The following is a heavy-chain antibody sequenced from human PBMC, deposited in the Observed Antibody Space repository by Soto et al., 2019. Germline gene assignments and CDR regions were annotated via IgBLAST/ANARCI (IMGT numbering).Heavy chain of an antibody. CDR1: GGTFSSYA. D-gene: IGHD6-19*01. J-gene: IGHJ4*02. V-gene: IGHV1-69*13. CDR3: ARGRIRYSSGSPYDY. CDR2: IIPILGTA. Sequence: SVKVSCKASGGTFSSYAISWVRQAPGQGLEWMGGIIPILGTANYAQKFQGRVTITADESTSTAYMELSSLRSEDTAVYYCARGRIRYSSGSPYDYWGQGTLVTVSS.